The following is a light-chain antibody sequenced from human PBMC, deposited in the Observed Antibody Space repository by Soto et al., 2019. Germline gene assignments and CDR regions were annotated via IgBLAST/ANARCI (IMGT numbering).Light chain of an antibody. CDR3: QKYNSTPWT. J-gene: IGKJ1*01. Sequence: DIQMTQSPSSLSASVRDRVTSTCRASQGISNYLAWYQQKPGKVPKLLIYAASTLQSGVPSRFSGSGSGTDFTLIISSLQSEDGATYYCQKYNSTPWTFGQGTKVEIK. CDR1: QGISNY. CDR2: AAS. V-gene: IGKV1-27*01.